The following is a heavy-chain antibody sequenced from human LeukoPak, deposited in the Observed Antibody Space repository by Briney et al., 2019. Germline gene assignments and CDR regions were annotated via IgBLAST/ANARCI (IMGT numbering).Heavy chain of an antibody. V-gene: IGHV3-48*04. CDR1: GFTFSSYS. D-gene: IGHD2-2*01. CDR2: ISSSSSTI. J-gene: IGHJ3*02. CDR3: ARDRGYCSSTSCYEDAFDI. Sequence: PGGALRLSCAASGFTFSSYSMNWVRQAPGKGLEWVSYISSSSSTIYYADSVKGRFTIPRDNAKNSLYLQMSSLRAADTAVYYCARDRGYCSSTSCYEDAFDIWGPRTMVTVSS.